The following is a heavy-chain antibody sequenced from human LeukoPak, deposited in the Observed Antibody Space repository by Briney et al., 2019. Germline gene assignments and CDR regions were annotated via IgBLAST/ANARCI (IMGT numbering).Heavy chain of an antibody. CDR2: IRYDGSNK. V-gene: IGHV3-30*02. CDR1: GFTFSSYG. J-gene: IGHJ6*03. D-gene: IGHD3-22*01. Sequence: GGSLRLSCAASGFTFSSYGMHWVRQAPGKGLEWVAFIRYDGSNKYYADSVKGRFTISRDNSKNTLYLQMNSLRAEDTAVYYCANGQNYYDSSGYYYLSYYYYYMDVWGKGTTVTVSS. CDR3: ANGQNYYDSSGYYYLSYYYYYMDV.